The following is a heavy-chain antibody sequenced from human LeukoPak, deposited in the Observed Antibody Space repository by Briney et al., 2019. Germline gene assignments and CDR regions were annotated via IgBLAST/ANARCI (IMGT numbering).Heavy chain of an antibody. J-gene: IGHJ4*02. Sequence: PGGSLRLSCAASGFTFSSYGMHWVRQAPGKGLEWVAVIWYDGSNKYYADSVKGRFTISRDNSKNTLYLQMNSLRAEDTAVYYCARDGLSSGWLQDYWGQGTLVTVSS. V-gene: IGHV3-33*01. CDR3: ARDGLSSGWLQDY. CDR2: IWYDGSNK. D-gene: IGHD6-19*01. CDR1: GFTFSSYG.